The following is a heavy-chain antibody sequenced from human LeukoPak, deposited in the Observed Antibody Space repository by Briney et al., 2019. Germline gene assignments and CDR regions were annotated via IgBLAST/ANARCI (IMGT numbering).Heavy chain of an antibody. V-gene: IGHV3-30*04. CDR3: ARGFWSGYWSIGWFDP. J-gene: IGHJ5*02. Sequence: PGGSLRLSCAASGFTFSSYAMHWVRQAPGKGLEWVAVISYDGSNKYYADSVRGRFTISRDNSKNTLYLQMNSLRAEDTAVYYCARGFWSGYWSIGWFDPWGQGTLVTVSS. D-gene: IGHD3-3*01. CDR1: GFTFSSYA. CDR2: ISYDGSNK.